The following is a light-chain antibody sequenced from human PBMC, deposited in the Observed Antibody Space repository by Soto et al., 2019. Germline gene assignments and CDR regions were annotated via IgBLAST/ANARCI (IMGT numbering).Light chain of an antibody. V-gene: IGLV2-14*01. CDR1: SDDVGGYNY. CDR2: EVT. J-gene: IGLJ2*01. Sequence: QSVLTQPASVSGSPGQSITISCTGTSDDVGGYNYVSWYKHHPGKAPQLMIYEVTNRPSGVPDRFSGSKSGNTASLTISGLQAADEADYCCSSYSRSTTSDVVFGGGTKLTVL. CDR3: SSYSRSTTSDVV.